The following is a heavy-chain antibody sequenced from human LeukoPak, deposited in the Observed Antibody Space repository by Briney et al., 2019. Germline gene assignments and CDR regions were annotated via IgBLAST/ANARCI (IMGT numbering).Heavy chain of an antibody. Sequence: SETLSLTCAVYGGSFSGYCWSWIRQPPGKGLEWIGEINHSGSTNYNPSLKSRVTISVDTSKNQFSLKLSSVTAADTAVYYCARSKAGRGWFDPWGQGTLVTVSS. CDR3: ARSKAGRGWFDP. J-gene: IGHJ5*02. CDR2: INHSGST. CDR1: GGSFSGYC. V-gene: IGHV4-34*01. D-gene: IGHD3-10*01.